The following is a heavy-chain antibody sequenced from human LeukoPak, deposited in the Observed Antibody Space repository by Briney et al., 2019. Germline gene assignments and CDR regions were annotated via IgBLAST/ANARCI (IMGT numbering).Heavy chain of an antibody. Sequence: PGGSLRLSCAASGFTFSSYSMNWVRQAPGKGLEWVSSISSSSSYIYYADSVKGRFTISRDNAKNSLYLQMNSLRAEDTAVYYCARDDYGSSWFDAFDIWGQGTMVTVSS. V-gene: IGHV3-21*01. CDR1: GFTFSSYS. CDR2: ISSSSSYI. J-gene: IGHJ3*02. D-gene: IGHD6-13*01. CDR3: ARDDYGSSWFDAFDI.